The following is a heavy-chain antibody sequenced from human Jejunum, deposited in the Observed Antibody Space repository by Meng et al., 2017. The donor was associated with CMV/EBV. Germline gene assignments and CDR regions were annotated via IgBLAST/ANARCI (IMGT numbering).Heavy chain of an antibody. CDR1: EYTFTDYN. CDR3: ALALGSCCWND. Sequence: CKASEYTFTDYNIYWVRQAPGQGLEWMGWINPNSGDTNYAQRFQGRVTVTRDTSISTVYMEVSRLRSDDTAVYYCALALGSCCWNDWGQRTLVTVSS. J-gene: IGHJ4*02. D-gene: IGHD3-10*01. V-gene: IGHV1-2*02. CDR2: INPNSGDT.